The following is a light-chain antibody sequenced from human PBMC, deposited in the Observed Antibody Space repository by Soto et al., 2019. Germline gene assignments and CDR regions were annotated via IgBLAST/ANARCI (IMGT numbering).Light chain of an antibody. CDR2: DAS. J-gene: IGKJ4*02. Sequence: DLQMTQSPSSLSASVGDRVTITCQESQDISNYLNWYHQMPAKPPKLLIYDASTLQSGVPSRVSGSGSGTHFTLTITSLQPEDIGTYYCQQYDDVPLTFGGGTKLEI. CDR3: QQYDDVPLT. V-gene: IGKV1-33*01. CDR1: QDISNY.